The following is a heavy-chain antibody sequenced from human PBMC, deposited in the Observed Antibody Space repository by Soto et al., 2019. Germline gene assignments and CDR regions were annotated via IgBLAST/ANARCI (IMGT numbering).Heavy chain of an antibody. CDR1: GYTFTSYD. D-gene: IGHD1-26*01. Sequence: QVQLVQSGAEVKKPGASVKVSCKASGYTFTSYDINWVRQATGQGLEWMGWMNPNSGNTGYAQKFHGRVTMTRNTSISTAYMELSSLRSEDTAVYYCATPRRVRAMAIDAFDIWGQGTMVTVSS. V-gene: IGHV1-8*01. CDR3: ATPRRVRAMAIDAFDI. J-gene: IGHJ3*02. CDR2: MNPNSGNT.